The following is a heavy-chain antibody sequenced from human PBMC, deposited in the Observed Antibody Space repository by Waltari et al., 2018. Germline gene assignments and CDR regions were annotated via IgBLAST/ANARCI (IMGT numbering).Heavy chain of an antibody. CDR1: GGTFSSYT. D-gene: IGHD4-17*01. CDR3: ARLNYGDYVGAFDI. CDR2: ILPILGIA. J-gene: IGHJ3*02. Sequence: QVQLVQSGAEVKKPGSSVKVSCKASGGTFSSYTISWVRQAPGQGLEWMGRILPILGIANYAQKFQSRVTMTRDTSISTAYMELSRLRSDDTAVYYCARLNYGDYVGAFDILGQGTMVTVSS. V-gene: IGHV1-69*02.